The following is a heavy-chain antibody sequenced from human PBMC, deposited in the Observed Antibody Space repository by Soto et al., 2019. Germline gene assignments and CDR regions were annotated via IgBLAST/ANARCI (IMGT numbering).Heavy chain of an antibody. CDR2: MSYAGTYK. V-gene: IGHV3-30*03. CDR3: ADGGEWSFNFDY. D-gene: IGHD2-8*01. J-gene: IGHJ4*02. CDR1: GFTFSDYG. Sequence: GGSLRLSCAVSGFTFSDYGMHWVRQAPGKGLEWVAVMSYAGTYKYYADSVKGRFTISRDHSKNTLYLQMNSLRAEDTAVYYCADGGEWSFNFDYWGQGTLVTVSS.